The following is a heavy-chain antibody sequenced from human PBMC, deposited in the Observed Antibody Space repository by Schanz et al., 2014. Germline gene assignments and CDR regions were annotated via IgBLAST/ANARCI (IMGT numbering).Heavy chain of an antibody. J-gene: IGHJ6*02. Sequence: LVESGGGVFQPGRSLRLSCAASGFTFSSYGMHWVRQVPGKGLEWVAVVCYDGSKKYYADSVKGRFTTSRDNSKNTMYLQMNSLRAEDTAVYYCAKGSMAARPLLPTDYYFYGTDIWGQGTTVTVSS. CDR3: AKGSMAARPLLPTDYYFYGTDI. CDR1: GFTFSSYG. CDR2: VCYDGSKK. V-gene: IGHV3-33*06. D-gene: IGHD6-6*01.